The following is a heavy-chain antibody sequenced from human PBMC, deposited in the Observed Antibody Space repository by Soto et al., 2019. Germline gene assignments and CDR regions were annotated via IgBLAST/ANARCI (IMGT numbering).Heavy chain of an antibody. D-gene: IGHD4-17*01. CDR2: IFESGRSA. J-gene: IGHJ4*02. CDR3: AREIRGTTVTTNFDY. Sequence: GGSLRLSCVASVFTFSRYALTWVRQAPGKGLEWVSTIFESGRSAYYADSVKGRFTISRDNSKNTLYLQMNSLRAEDTAIYFCAREIRGTTVTTNFDYWGQGTLVTVSS. CDR1: VFTFSRYA. V-gene: IGHV3-23*01.